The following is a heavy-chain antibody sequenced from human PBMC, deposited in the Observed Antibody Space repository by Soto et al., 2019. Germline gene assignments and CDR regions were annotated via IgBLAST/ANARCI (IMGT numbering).Heavy chain of an antibody. Sequence: GGSLRLSCAASGFTFSSYWMHWVRQAPGKGLVWVSRINSDGSSTSYADSVKGRFTISRDNAKNTLYLQMNSLRAEDTAVYYCAREGGYDSSGYYLDYFDYWGQGTLVTVSS. J-gene: IGHJ4*02. CDR1: GFTFSSYW. CDR2: INSDGSST. D-gene: IGHD3-22*01. CDR3: AREGGYDSSGYYLDYFDY. V-gene: IGHV3-74*01.